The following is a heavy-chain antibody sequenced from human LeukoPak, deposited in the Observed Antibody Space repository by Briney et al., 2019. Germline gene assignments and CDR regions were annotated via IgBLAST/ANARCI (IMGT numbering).Heavy chain of an antibody. V-gene: IGHV5-51*01. CDR2: IYPGDSDT. D-gene: IGHD5-24*01. Sequence: PGESLKISCKSSGYSFTTYWIAWVRQMPGKGLEWMGIIYPGDSDTRYSPSFQGQVTISADKSISTAYLQWSSLKASDTAMYYCARLMSMATTPVGYWGQGTLVTVSS. J-gene: IGHJ4*02. CDR1: GYSFTTYW. CDR3: ARLMSMATTPVGY.